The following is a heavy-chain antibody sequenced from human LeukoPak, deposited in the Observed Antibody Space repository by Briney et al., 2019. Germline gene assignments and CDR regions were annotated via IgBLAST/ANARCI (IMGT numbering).Heavy chain of an antibody. V-gene: IGHV1-69*13. CDR3: ARVKGNDYGDYGYYYGMGV. D-gene: IGHD4-17*01. Sequence: SVKVSCKASGGTFSSYAISWVRQAPGQGLEWMGGIIPIFGTANYAQKFQGRVTITADESTSTAYMELSSLRSEDTAVYYCARVKGNDYGDYGYYYGMGVWGRGTTVTVSS. J-gene: IGHJ6*04. CDR1: GGTFSSYA. CDR2: IIPIFGTA.